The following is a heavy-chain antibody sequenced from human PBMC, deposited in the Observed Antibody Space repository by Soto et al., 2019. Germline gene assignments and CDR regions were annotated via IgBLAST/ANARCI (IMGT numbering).Heavy chain of an antibody. D-gene: IGHD2-2*01. CDR3: AGGRIVVVPAATPYNWFDP. J-gene: IGHJ5*02. Sequence: SETLSLTCAVYGGSFSGYYWSWIRQPPGKGLGWIGEINHSGSTNYNPSLKSRVTISVDTSKNQFSLKLSSVTAADTAVYYCAGGRIVVVPAATPYNWFDPWSQGTLVTVSS. CDR2: INHSGST. V-gene: IGHV4-34*01. CDR1: GGSFSGYY.